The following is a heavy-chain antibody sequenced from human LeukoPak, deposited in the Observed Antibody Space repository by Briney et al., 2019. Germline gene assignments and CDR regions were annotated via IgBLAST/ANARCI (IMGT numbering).Heavy chain of an antibody. V-gene: IGHV2-70*04. Sequence: SGPALVKPTQTLTLTCTFSGFSLRTSGMRVSWLRQPPGKALEWLTLIDWDDDKFYNTSLKTRLTISKDTSKNQVVLTMTNMDPVDTATYYCARIQRRDGYNVAFDIWGQGTMVTVSS. CDR3: ARIQRRDGYNVAFDI. CDR1: GFSLRTSGMR. D-gene: IGHD5-24*01. J-gene: IGHJ3*02. CDR2: IDWDDDK.